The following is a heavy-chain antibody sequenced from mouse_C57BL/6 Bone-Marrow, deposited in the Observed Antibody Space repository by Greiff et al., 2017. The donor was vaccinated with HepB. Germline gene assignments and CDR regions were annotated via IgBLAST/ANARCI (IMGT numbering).Heavy chain of an antibody. CDR2: INPSSGYT. J-gene: IGHJ1*03. Sequence: QVQLQQSGAELASPGASVKMSCKASGYTFTSYTMHWVKQRPGQGLEWIGYINPSSGYTKYNQKFKDKATLTADKSSSTAYMQLSSLTSEDSAVYYCASMVTTWYFDVWGTGTTVTVSA. D-gene: IGHD2-2*01. CDR1: GYTFTSYT. V-gene: IGHV1-4*01. CDR3: ASMVTTWYFDV.